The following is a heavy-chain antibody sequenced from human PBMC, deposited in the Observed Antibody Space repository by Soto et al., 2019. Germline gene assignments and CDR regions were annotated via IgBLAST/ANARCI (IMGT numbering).Heavy chain of an antibody. Sequence: SETLYLTCTVSGGSISSSRYYWGWIRQPPGKGLEWIGSIYYSGSTYYNPSLKSRVTISVDTSKNQFSLKLSSVTAADTAVYYCARVHGDCSSTSCLGHAFDIWGQGTMVTVS. CDR3: ARVHGDCSSTSCLGHAFDI. J-gene: IGHJ3*02. CDR1: GGSISSSRYY. D-gene: IGHD2-2*01. CDR2: IYYSGST. V-gene: IGHV4-39*01.